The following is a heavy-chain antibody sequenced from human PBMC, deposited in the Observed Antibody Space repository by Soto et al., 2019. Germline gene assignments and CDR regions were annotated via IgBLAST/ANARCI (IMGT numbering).Heavy chain of an antibody. CDR3: ASPYYYGSGTYYKSSYSYGMDV. Sequence: LRLSCAASGFTFSRYSMNWVRQAPEKGLEWVSSISSSSYIYYADSVKGRFTISRDNTKNSLYLQMNSLRAEDTAVYYCASPYYYGSGTYYKSSYSYGMDVWGQGTTVPVSS. CDR1: GFTFSRYS. CDR2: ISSSSYI. D-gene: IGHD3-10*01. J-gene: IGHJ6*02. V-gene: IGHV3-21*01.